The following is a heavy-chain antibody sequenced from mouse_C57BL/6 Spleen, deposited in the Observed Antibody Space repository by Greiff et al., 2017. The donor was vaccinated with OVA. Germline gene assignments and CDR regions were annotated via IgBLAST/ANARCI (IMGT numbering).Heavy chain of an antibody. CDR2: IDPSDSET. V-gene: IGHV1-52*01. CDR1: GYTFTSYW. Sequence: QVQLQQPGAELVRPGSSVKLSCKASGYTFTSYWMHWVKQRPIQGLEWIGNIDPSDSETHYNQKFKDKATLTVDKSSSTAYMQLSSLTSEDSAVYYCAREENCGSSYWYFDVWGTGTTVTVSS. CDR3: AREENCGSSYWYFDV. J-gene: IGHJ1*03. D-gene: IGHD1-1*01.